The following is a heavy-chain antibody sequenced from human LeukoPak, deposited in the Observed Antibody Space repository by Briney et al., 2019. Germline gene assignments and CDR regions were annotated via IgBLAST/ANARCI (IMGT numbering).Heavy chain of an antibody. D-gene: IGHD2-2*01. CDR1: GYTFTGYY. J-gene: IGHJ4*02. CDR3: ARVQSAAMGRYHFDY. V-gene: IGHV1-2*02. CDR2: INPNSGGT. Sequence: PTASVKVSCKASGYTFTGYYMHWVRQAPGQGLEWMGWINPNSGGTNYAQKFQGRVTMTTDTPTGTAYTELWSLRSDDTAVYYCARVQSAAMGRYHFDYWGQGTLVTVSP.